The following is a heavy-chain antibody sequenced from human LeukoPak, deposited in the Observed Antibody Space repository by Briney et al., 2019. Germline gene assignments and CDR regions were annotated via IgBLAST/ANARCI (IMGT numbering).Heavy chain of an antibody. D-gene: IGHD1-26*01. CDR1: GYTFTDYY. Sequence: ASVKVSCKTSGYTFTDYYIHWVRQAPGQRLEWMGRINPRSGGINYAQKFQGRVTMTRDMAISTAYMDLSGLRSDDTAVYYCAREAGGSDTYYLDYWGQGVLVTVSS. CDR3: AREAGGSDTYYLDY. CDR2: INPRSGGI. V-gene: IGHV1-2*06. J-gene: IGHJ4*02.